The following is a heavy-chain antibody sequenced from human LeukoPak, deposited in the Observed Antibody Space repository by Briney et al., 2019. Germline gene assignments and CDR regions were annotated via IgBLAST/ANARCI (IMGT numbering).Heavy chain of an antibody. CDR1: GFTFSDYW. D-gene: IGHD6-6*01. V-gene: IGHV3-7*01. CDR3: ARRGGSSSRRSPIDY. J-gene: IGHJ4*02. CDR2: IKQDGSQR. Sequence: GGSLRLSCTASGFTFSDYWMTWVRQAPGKGPEWVAHIKQDGSQRYYVDSVRGRFTISRDNAKNSLFLRMNGLRAEDTAVYYCARRGGSSSRRSPIDYWGQGTLVTVSS.